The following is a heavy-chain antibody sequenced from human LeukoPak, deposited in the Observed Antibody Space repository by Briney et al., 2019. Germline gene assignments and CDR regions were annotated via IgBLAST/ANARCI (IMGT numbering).Heavy chain of an antibody. Sequence: PSETLSLTCSVSGGTISRYYWSWIRQSPGKGLEWIGCIDYSGSTNYNPSLKSRVTFSVDTSKNQFSPKLSSVTAADTAVYYCARGQAGSLLDYWGQGILVTVSS. CDR2: IDYSGST. D-gene: IGHD6-13*01. V-gene: IGHV4-59*08. CDR3: ARGQAGSLLDY. CDR1: GGTISRYY. J-gene: IGHJ4*02.